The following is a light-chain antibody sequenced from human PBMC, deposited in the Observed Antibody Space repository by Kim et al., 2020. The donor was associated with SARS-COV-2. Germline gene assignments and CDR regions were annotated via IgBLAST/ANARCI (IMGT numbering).Light chain of an antibody. CDR2: GRN. Sequence: SSELTQDPAVSVAVGQTVKITCQGDSLRRYYASWYQQKPGQAPVLVIYGRNNRPSGIPERLFGSTSGNTASLIITGAQAEDEADYYCSSRGSSENVLFGGGTQLTVL. CDR1: SLRRYY. V-gene: IGLV3-19*01. J-gene: IGLJ2*01. CDR3: SSRGSSENVL.